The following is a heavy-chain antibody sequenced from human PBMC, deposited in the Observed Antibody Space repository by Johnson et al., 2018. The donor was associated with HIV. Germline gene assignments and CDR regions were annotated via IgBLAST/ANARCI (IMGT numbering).Heavy chain of an antibody. CDR1: GFTFSSYA. V-gene: IGHV3-30*04. CDR3: AKDGAKYYYDSSGYRDAFDI. D-gene: IGHD3-22*01. Sequence: VQLVESGGGVVQPGRSLRLSCAASGFTFSSYAMHWVRQAPAKGLEWVAVISYDGSDKYYADSVKGRFTISRDNSKNTLYLQMNSLRAEDTAVYYCAKDGAKYYYDSSGYRDAFDIWGQGTMVTVSS. J-gene: IGHJ3*02. CDR2: ISYDGSDK.